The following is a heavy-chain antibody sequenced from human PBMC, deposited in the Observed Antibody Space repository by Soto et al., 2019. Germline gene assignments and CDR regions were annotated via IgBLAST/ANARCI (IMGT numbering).Heavy chain of an antibody. Sequence: ASVKVSCKASGYTFTGYYMHRVRQAPGQGLEWMGWINSNRGGTNYGQKFQVRVTMTRDTSISTAYMELSRLRSDDTAVYYCARNSYYYDFWSGYYRYYYYGMDVWGQGTTVTVSS. CDR2: INSNRGGT. CDR3: ARNSYYYDFWSGYYRYYYYGMDV. V-gene: IGHV1-2*02. D-gene: IGHD3-3*01. J-gene: IGHJ6*02. CDR1: GYTFTGYY.